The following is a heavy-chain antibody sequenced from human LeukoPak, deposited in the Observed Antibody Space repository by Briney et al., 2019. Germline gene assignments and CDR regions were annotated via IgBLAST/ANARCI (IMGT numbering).Heavy chain of an antibody. D-gene: IGHD7-27*01. J-gene: IGHJ4*02. V-gene: IGHV3-7*01. CDR1: GFTFSGAW. CDR2: IREDGTEK. CDR3: ARHVGISF. Sequence: PGGSLRLSCTASGFTFSGAWMTWVRQAPGKGLEWVANIREDGTEKNYVDSVKGRFTISRDNAKNSLFLQMSNLRDDDTAIYCARHVGISFWGQGTLVTVSS.